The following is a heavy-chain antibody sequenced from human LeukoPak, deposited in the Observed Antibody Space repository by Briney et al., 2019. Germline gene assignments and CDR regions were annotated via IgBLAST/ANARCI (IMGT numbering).Heavy chain of an antibody. CDR3: AKDMRPYSGDRSFLFDQ. J-gene: IGHJ4*02. D-gene: IGHD1-26*01. CDR1: GFSFSYYG. V-gene: IGHV3-30*18. CDR2: ISYDGSVK. Sequence: GRSLRLSCAASGFSFSYYGIHWVRQAPGKGLEWVALISYDGSVKYFADSVKGRFSISRDNSQNTLYLQMNSLRAEDTAIYYCAKDMRPYSGDRSFLFDQWGQGTLVIVSS.